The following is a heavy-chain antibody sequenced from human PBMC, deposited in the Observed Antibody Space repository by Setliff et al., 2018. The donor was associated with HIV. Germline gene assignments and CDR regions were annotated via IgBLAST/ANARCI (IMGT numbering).Heavy chain of an antibody. Sequence: GGSLRLSCAASGFTFSNYAMIWIRQAPGKGLEWVSAVNTGGDGTFYADSVKGRFTISRDNSKSTLYLQMNSLRAEDTAVYYCARRAANGLFDYWGQGTLVTVSS. V-gene: IGHV3-23*01. D-gene: IGHD2-15*01. CDR1: GFTFSNYA. J-gene: IGHJ4*02. CDR3: ARRAANGLFDY. CDR2: VNTGGDGT.